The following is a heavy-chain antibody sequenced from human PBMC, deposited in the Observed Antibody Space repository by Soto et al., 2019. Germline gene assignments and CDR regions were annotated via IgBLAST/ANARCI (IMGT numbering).Heavy chain of an antibody. CDR3: AKSKGGYDSYYYYGMDV. D-gene: IGHD5-12*01. V-gene: IGHV3-9*01. Sequence: GGSLRLSCAASGFSFDGYAVHWVRQAPGKGLEWVSGISWKSGTLGYADSVKGRFTISRDNAKNSLYLQMNSLRTEDTALYYCAKSKGGYDSYYYYGMDVWGQGTTVTVSS. J-gene: IGHJ6*02. CDR1: GFSFDGYA. CDR2: ISWKSGTL.